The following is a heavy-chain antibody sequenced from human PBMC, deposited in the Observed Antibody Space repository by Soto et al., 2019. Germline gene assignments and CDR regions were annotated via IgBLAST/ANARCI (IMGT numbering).Heavy chain of an antibody. J-gene: IGHJ4*02. D-gene: IGHD1-26*01. Sequence: ASVKVSCKASGYTFTSYYMHWVRQAPGQGLEWMGIINPSGGSTSYAQKFQGRVTMTRDTSTSTVYMELSSLRSEDTAVYYCARVGGSYYRLRPDEYYFDYWGQGTLVTVSS. CDR3: ARVGGSYYRLRPDEYYFDY. V-gene: IGHV1-46*01. CDR2: INPSGGST. CDR1: GYTFTSYY.